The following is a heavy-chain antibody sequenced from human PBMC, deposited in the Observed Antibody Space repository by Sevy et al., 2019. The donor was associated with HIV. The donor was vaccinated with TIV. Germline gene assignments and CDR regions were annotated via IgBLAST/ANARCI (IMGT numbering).Heavy chain of an antibody. CDR2: ISSAGSFI. Sequence: GGSLRLSCAASGFTFSYYSLTWVRQAPGKGLEWVSSISSAGSFIYYADSVKGRFTISRDSAKSSLYLQMNSLRAEDTAVYYCARDQRGTLHWGQGTMVTVSS. D-gene: IGHD7-27*01. CDR1: GFTFSYYS. V-gene: IGHV3-21*06. J-gene: IGHJ3*01. CDR3: ARDQRGTLH.